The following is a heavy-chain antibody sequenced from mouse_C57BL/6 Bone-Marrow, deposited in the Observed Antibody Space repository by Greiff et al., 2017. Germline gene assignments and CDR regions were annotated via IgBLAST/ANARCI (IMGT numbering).Heavy chain of an antibody. CDR3: TRNYGRGY. V-gene: IGHV1-15*01. D-gene: IGHD1-1*01. Sequence: VKLQESGAELVRPGASVTLSCKASGYTFTDYEMHWVKQTPVHGLEWIGAIAPETGGTAYNQKFKGKAILTADKSSSTAYMELRSLTSEDSAVYYCTRNYGRGYWGQGTTLTVSS. CDR1: GYTFTDYE. J-gene: IGHJ2*01. CDR2: IAPETGGT.